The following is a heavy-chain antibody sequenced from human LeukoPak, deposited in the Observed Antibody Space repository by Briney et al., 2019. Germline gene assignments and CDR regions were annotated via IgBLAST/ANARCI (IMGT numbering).Heavy chain of an antibody. CDR2: IWYDGSNK. D-gene: IGHD6-19*01. CDR1: GFTFSSYG. Sequence: HPGGSLRLSCAASGFTFSSYGMHWVRQAPGKGLEWVAVIWYDGSNKYYADSVKGRFTISRDNSKNTLYLQMNSLRAEDTAVYYCARSIAVAGRGFDYWGQGTLVTVSS. CDR3: ARSIAVAGRGFDY. V-gene: IGHV3-33*08. J-gene: IGHJ4*02.